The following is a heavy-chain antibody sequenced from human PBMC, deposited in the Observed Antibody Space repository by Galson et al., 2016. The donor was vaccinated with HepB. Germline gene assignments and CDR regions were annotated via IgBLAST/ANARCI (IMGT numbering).Heavy chain of an antibody. J-gene: IGHJ4*02. CDR1: GYTFNTYD. V-gene: IGHV1-18*01. CDR3: ARDLSPVNSRPGY. CDR2: ISTYKGNT. D-gene: IGHD6-13*01. Sequence: SVKVSCKASGYTFNTYDISWVRQAPGQGLEWMGIISTYKGNTNYAQNLQGRVTMTTDTSTSTASMELRSLRSDDTAVYYCARDLSPVNSRPGYWGQGTLVTVSS.